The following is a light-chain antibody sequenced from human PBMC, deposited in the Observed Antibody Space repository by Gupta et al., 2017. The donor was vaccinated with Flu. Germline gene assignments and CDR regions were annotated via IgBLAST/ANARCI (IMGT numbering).Light chain of an antibody. J-gene: IGLJ3*02. CDR3: AAWDDSLRGV. CDR2: RNN. CDR1: SSNIGRNY. V-gene: IGLV1-47*01. Sequence: QSVLTQPPSASGTPGQRVTISCSGSSSNIGRNYVYWYQQLPGTAPKLLINRNNHRPSGFTDRFTGSKSDTSGSLASSRLRSEHEADYYCAAWDDSLRGVFDVATKLTVL.